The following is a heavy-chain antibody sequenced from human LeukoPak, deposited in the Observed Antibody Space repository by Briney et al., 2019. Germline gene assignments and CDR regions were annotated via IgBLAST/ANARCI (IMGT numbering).Heavy chain of an antibody. CDR2: ISSSGIYI. CDR3: ARDEYSSGWY. V-gene: IGHV3-21*01. J-gene: IGHJ4*02. Sequence: SCKASGGTFSSYTISWVRQAPGQGLEWVSSISSSGIYIYYADSVKGRFTISRDNAKNSLYLQMNSLRAEDTAVYYCARDEYSSGWYLGQGTLVTVSS. D-gene: IGHD6-19*01. CDR1: GGTFSSYT.